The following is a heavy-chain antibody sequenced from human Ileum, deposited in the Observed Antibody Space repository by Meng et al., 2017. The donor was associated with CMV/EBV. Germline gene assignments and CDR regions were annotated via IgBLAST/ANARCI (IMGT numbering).Heavy chain of an antibody. CDR1: GFSLITSEVG. Sequence: QTTLKEPGPTLVKPTQTLTLTCTFSGFSLITSEVGVHWIRQPPGKALEWLALIYWDDDNRFSPSLKNRLTITKDTSKNQVVLRMTNMDPTDTATYYCAHGRGWLTDYWGQGTLVTVSS. V-gene: IGHV2-5*02. J-gene: IGHJ4*02. D-gene: IGHD6-19*01. CDR3: AHGRGWLTDY. CDR2: IYWDDDN.